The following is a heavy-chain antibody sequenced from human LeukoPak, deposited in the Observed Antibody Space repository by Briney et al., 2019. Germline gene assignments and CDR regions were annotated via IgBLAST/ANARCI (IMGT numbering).Heavy chain of an antibody. D-gene: IGHD6-19*01. CDR3: ARDQNPHIAVAGRFHFDY. J-gene: IGHJ4*02. V-gene: IGHV1-69*04. CDR1: GGTFSSYT. Sequence: SVKVSCKASGGTFSSYTISWVRQAPGQGLEWMGRIIPILGIANYAQKFQGRVTITADKSTSTAYMELSSLRSEDTAVYYCARDQNPHIAVAGRFHFDYWGRGTLVTVSS. CDR2: IIPILGIA.